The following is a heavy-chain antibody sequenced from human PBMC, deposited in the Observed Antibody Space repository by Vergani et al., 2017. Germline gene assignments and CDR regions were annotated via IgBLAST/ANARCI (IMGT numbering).Heavy chain of an antibody. Sequence: QLQLQESGPGLVKPSETLSLTCTVSGGSITYGAFYWVFLRQSPGKGLEWIGSIYYSGSTYYNPSLKSRVTISVDPSQNQFSLKLRSVTAADTAVYYCARHLAYCGGDCYPYYYGMDVWGQGTTVTVSS. J-gene: IGHJ6*02. CDR2: IYYSGST. CDR3: ARHLAYCGGDCYPYYYGMDV. V-gene: IGHV4-39*01. D-gene: IGHD2-21*02. CDR1: GGSITYGAFY.